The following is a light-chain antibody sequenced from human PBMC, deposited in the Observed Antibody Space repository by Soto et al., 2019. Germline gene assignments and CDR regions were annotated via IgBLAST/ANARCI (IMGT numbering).Light chain of an antibody. V-gene: IGKV3-15*01. J-gene: IGKJ2*01. CDR2: GAS. CDR3: QQYNDWYT. CDR1: LSVSSN. Sequence: IVMTQSPATLSVSPGQRATLSSRASLSVSSNLAWYQHKPGQAPRLLIYGASTRATGIPARFSGSGSGTEFTLTINSLQSEDFAVYYRQQYNDWYTFGQGTKLEIK.